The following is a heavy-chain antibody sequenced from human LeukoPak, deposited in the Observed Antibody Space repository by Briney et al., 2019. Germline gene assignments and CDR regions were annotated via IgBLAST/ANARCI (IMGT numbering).Heavy chain of an antibody. CDR3: ARQRDYYDSSGYSGFDY. CDR1: GGSIGSYY. J-gene: IGHJ4*02. D-gene: IGHD3-22*01. CDR2: IYYSGST. V-gene: IGHV4-59*08. Sequence: SETLSLTCTVSGGSIGSYYWSWIRQPPGKGLEWIGYIYYSGSTNYNPSLKSRVTISVDTSKNQFSLKLSSVTAADTAVYYCARQRDYYDSSGYSGFDYWGQGTLVTVSS.